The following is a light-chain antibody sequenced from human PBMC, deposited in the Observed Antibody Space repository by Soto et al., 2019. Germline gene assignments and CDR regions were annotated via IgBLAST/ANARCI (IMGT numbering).Light chain of an antibody. Sequence: QSVLTQPASLSGSPGQSITISCSGTSSDVGAYNYVSWHQQHPGKVPKIMIYDVSSRPSGVSNRFSGSKSGNTASLTISGLQAEDEADYYCSSYTTSNTHVFGSGTKVTVL. V-gene: IGLV2-14*01. CDR1: SSDVGAYNY. J-gene: IGLJ1*01. CDR2: DVS. CDR3: SSYTTSNTHV.